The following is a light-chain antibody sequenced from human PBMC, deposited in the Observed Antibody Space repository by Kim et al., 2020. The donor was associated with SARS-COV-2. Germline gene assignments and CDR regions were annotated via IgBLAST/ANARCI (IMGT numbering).Light chain of an antibody. J-gene: IGKJ1*01. CDR1: QSIGSW. Sequence: DIQMTQSPSTLSASVGERVTVTCRASQSIGSWLAWYQQKPGKAPKLLIYDASSLESGAPSRFSGSGSGTEFTLTISSLQPDDFATYYCQQYNSYSTFGQGTKVDIK. CDR3: QQYNSYST. V-gene: IGKV1-5*01. CDR2: DAS.